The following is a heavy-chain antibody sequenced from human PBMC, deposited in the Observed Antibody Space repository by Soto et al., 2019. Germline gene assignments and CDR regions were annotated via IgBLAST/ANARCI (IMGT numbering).Heavy chain of an antibody. Sequence: PGGSLRLSCAASGFTFSSYSMNWVRQAPGKGLEWVSSISSSSSYIYYADSVKGRFTISRDNAKNSLYLQMNSPRAEDTAVYYCARGYTYYDILTGPSGFDYWGQGTLVTVSS. CDR2: ISSSSSYI. V-gene: IGHV3-21*01. J-gene: IGHJ4*02. CDR1: GFTFSSYS. CDR3: ARGYTYYDILTGPSGFDY. D-gene: IGHD3-9*01.